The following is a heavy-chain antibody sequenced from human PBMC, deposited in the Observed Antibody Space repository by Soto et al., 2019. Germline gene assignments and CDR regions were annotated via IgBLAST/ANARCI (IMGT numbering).Heavy chain of an antibody. D-gene: IGHD3-10*01. CDR1: GGSISSGGYY. J-gene: IGHJ5*02. V-gene: IGHV4-31*03. CDR3: ASDYYGSGSFDP. Sequence: PSETLSLTCTVSGGSISSGGYYWSRIRQHPGKGLEWIGYIYYSGSTYYNPSLKSRVTISVDTSKNQFSLKLSSVTAADTAVYYCASDYYGSGSFDPWGQGTLVTVSS. CDR2: IYYSGST.